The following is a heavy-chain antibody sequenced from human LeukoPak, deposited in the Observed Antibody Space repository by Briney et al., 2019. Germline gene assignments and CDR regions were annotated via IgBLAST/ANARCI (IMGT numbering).Heavy chain of an antibody. Sequence: PGGSLRLSCAASGFTFSSYWMSWVRQAPGKGLEWVANIKQDGSEKYYVDSVKGRFTISRDSAKNSLYLQMNSLRAEDTAVYYCARAGRYFDWLSFFDYWGQGTLVTVSS. CDR3: ARAGRYFDWLSFFDY. CDR2: IKQDGSEK. CDR1: GFTFSSYW. V-gene: IGHV3-7*03. D-gene: IGHD3-9*01. J-gene: IGHJ4*02.